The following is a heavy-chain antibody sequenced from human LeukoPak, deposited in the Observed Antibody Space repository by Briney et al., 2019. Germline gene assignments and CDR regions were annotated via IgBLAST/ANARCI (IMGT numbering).Heavy chain of an antibody. J-gene: IGHJ4*02. CDR1: GYSFTSYW. Sequence: GESLKISCKGSGYSFTSYWISWVRQMPGKGLEWMGRNDPSDSYTNYSPSFQGHVTISADKSISTAYLQWSSLKASDTAMYYCARLRNYYDILTGYFYYFDYWGQGTLVTVSS. V-gene: IGHV5-10-1*01. D-gene: IGHD3-9*01. CDR2: NDPSDSYT. CDR3: ARLRNYYDILTGYFYYFDY.